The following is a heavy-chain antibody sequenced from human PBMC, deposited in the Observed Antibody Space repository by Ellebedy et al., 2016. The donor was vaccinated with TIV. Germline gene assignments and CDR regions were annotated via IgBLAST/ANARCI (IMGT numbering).Heavy chain of an antibody. CDR3: ARGLAARHFDY. J-gene: IGHJ4*02. V-gene: IGHV4-30-4*01. D-gene: IGHD6-6*01. CDR2: IYYSGST. Sequence: MPSETLSLTCTVSGGSISSGDYYRSWIRQPPGKGLEWIGYIYYSGSTYYNPSLKSRVTISVDTSKNQFSLKLSSVTAADTAVYYCARGLAARHFDYWGQGTLVTVSS. CDR1: GGSISSGDYY.